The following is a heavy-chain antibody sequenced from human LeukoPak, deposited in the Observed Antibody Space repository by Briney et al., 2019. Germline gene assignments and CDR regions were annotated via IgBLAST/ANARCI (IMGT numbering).Heavy chain of an antibody. J-gene: IGHJ4*02. Sequence: GGSLRLSCATSGFTLSSFWMSWVRQAPGKGLEWVANIKFDGGEKYYVDSVKGRFTISRDNAKNSLYLQMNSLRAEDTALYYCTRAPREWLLGYYFDYWGQGTLVTVSS. D-gene: IGHD3-3*01. V-gene: IGHV3-7*01. CDR2: IKFDGGEK. CDR3: TRAPREWLLGYYFDY. CDR1: GFTLSSFW.